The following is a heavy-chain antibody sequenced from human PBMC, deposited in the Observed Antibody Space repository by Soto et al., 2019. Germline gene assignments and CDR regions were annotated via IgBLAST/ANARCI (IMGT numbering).Heavy chain of an antibody. Sequence: ASVKVSCKASGYTFTSYGISWVRKAPGQGLEWMGWISAYNGNTNYAQKLQGRVTMTTDTSTSTAYMELRSLRSDDTAVYYCASGAPRYCSGGSCYSSPTPFDYWGQGTLVTVSS. CDR3: ASGAPRYCSGGSCYSSPTPFDY. V-gene: IGHV1-18*01. CDR1: GYTFTSYG. J-gene: IGHJ4*02. D-gene: IGHD2-15*01. CDR2: ISAYNGNT.